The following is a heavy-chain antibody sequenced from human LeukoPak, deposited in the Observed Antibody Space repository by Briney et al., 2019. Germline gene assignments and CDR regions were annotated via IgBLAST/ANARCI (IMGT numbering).Heavy chain of an antibody. CDR2: VRQDGKLK. CDR3: AKDQGGTWIQLWTN. CDR1: GFSISNYY. V-gene: IGHV3-30*02. J-gene: IGHJ4*02. D-gene: IGHD5-18*01. Sequence: GSLRLSCVASGFSISNYYIHWVRQAPGKGLEWAASVRQDGKLKFYADSVKARFTISRDNSKNTVFLQMDSLRAEDTALYYCAKDQGGTWIQLWTNWGQGTLVTVSS.